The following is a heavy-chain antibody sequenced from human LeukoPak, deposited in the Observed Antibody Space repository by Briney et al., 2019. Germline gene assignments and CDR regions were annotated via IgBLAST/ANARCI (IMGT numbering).Heavy chain of an antibody. CDR1: GFTFSTYW. Sequence: GGSLRLSCAVSGFTFSTYWMHWVRQVPGEGLVWVSRINEDGSITNYADSVKGRFSISRDNAKNTLYLQMNSLRAEDTAVYYCATDQYYYDSSGYYIWGQGTLVTVSS. V-gene: IGHV3-74*01. CDR3: ATDQYYYDSSGYYI. J-gene: IGHJ4*02. D-gene: IGHD3-22*01. CDR2: INEDGSIT.